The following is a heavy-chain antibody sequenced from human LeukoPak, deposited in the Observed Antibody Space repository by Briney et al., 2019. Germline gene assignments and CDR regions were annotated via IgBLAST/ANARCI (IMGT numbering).Heavy chain of an antibody. CDR3: AKAPRNYGDYEDYFDY. CDR2: ISGSGVNT. J-gene: IGHJ4*02. D-gene: IGHD4-17*01. CDR1: GFTFSSYA. V-gene: IGHV3-23*01. Sequence: SGGSLRLSCAASGFTFSSYAMSWVRQAPGKGLEWVSVISGSGVNTHDADSVKGRFTISRDNSKNTLYLQMNSLRAGDTAVYYCAKAPRNYGDYEDYFDYWGQGTLVTVSS.